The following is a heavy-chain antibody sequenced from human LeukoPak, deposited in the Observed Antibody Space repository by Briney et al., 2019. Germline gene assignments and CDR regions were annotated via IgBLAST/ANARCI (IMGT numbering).Heavy chain of an antibody. V-gene: IGHV3-7*01. CDR2: IKQAGSEK. CDR3: ARGFSGYDPYYYYYYMDV. J-gene: IGHJ6*03. D-gene: IGHD5-12*01. CDR1: GFTFSSYW. Sequence: GGSLRLSCAASGFTFSSYWMSWVRQAPGKGLEWVANIKQAGSEKYYVDSVKGRFTISRDNAKNSLYLQMNSLRAEDTAVYYCARGFSGYDPYYYYYYMDVWGKGTTVTVSS.